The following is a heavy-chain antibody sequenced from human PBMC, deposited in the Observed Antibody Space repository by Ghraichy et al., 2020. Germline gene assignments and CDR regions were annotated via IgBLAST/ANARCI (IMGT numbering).Heavy chain of an antibody. CDR3: ARDRVGHTVSTPLRYFDL. Sequence: SETLSLTCTVSGGSISSYYWSWIRQPPGKGLEWIGYIYYSGSTNYNPSLKSRVTISVDTSKNQFSLKLSSVTAADTAVYYCARDRVGHTVSTPLRYFDLWGRGTLVTVSS. CDR2: IYYSGST. D-gene: IGHD4-17*01. CDR1: GGSISSYY. V-gene: IGHV4-59*01. J-gene: IGHJ2*01.